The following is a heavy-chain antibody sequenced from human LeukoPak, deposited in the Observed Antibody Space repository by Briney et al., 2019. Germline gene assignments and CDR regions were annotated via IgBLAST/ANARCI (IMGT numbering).Heavy chain of an antibody. Sequence: GESLKISCKGSGYRFTNYWIGWVRQMPGKGLEWMGIIYPGDSDTRYSPSFQGRVTISADKSISTAYLQWSSLKASDTAIYYCARGLRDAAGMGYYFDYWGQGTLVTVSS. V-gene: IGHV5-51*01. CDR1: GYRFTNYW. J-gene: IGHJ4*02. CDR3: ARGLRDAAGMGYYFDY. D-gene: IGHD6-13*01. CDR2: IYPGDSDT.